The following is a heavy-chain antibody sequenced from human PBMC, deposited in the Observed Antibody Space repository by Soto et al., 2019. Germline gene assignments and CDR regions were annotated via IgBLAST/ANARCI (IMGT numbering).Heavy chain of an antibody. CDR1: GYTFTGHW. Sequence: VQSLQISCQGSGYTFTGHWISWVRQMPGKGLEWMGRIDPSDSYTDYSPTVQGHVTMSADKSINTAYLQWSSLQASDISVYYCTRHTGYDSSLDYWVQGTLVTGSS. CDR2: IDPSDSYT. D-gene: IGHD5-12*01. J-gene: IGHJ4*02. V-gene: IGHV5-10-1*01. CDR3: TRHTGYDSSLDY.